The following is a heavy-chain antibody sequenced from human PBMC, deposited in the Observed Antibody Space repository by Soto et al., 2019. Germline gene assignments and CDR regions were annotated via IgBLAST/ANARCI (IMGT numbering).Heavy chain of an antibody. CDR1: GGSISSYY. CDR3: ARHASYCSSTSCLYYFDY. V-gene: IGHV4-59*08. D-gene: IGHD2-2*01. J-gene: IGHJ4*02. Sequence: SETLSLTCTVSGGSISSYYWSWIRQPPGKGLEWIGYIYYSGSTNYNPSLKSRVTISVDTSKNQFSLKLGSVTAADTAVYYCARHASYCSSTSCLYYFDYWGQGTLVTVSS. CDR2: IYYSGST.